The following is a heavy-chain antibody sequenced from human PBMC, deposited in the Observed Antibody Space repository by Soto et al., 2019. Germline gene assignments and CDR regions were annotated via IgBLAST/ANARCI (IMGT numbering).Heavy chain of an antibody. J-gene: IGHJ4*02. CDR3: AKDRRAGGNSAFYFDY. D-gene: IGHD3-16*01. Sequence: GGSLRLSCAASGFKFSNYAMSWVRQAPGKGLEWVSLISATGGGTYYADSVKGRFTISRDNSHNTLYLQVHSLTAEDTAVYYCAKDRRAGGNSAFYFDYWGQGAQVTVSS. CDR1: GFKFSNYA. CDR2: ISATGGGT. V-gene: IGHV3-23*01.